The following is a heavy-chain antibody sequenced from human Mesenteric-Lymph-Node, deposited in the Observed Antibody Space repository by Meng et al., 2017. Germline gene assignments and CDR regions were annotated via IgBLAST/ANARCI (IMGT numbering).Heavy chain of an antibody. V-gene: IGHV1-46*01. CDR1: GGTFSSYA. J-gene: IGHJ4*02. D-gene: IGHD6-6*01. CDR3: ARDLEEYSVGY. Sequence: ASVKVSCKASGGTFSSYAISWVRQAPGQGLEWMGIINPSGGSTSYAQKFQGRVTMTRDTSTSTVYMELSSLRSEDTAVYYCARDLEEYSVGYWGQGTLVTVSS. CDR2: INPSGGST.